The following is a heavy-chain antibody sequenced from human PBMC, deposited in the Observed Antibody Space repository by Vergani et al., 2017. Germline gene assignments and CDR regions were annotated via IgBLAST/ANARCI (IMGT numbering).Heavy chain of an antibody. CDR1: DSSIMTNPY. CDR2: IHHSGDT. J-gene: IGHJ6*02. CDR3: ARHRGSGGFFPSTYFYGMDV. Sequence: QVQLQESGPGLVKPSETLTLTCDVSDSSIMTNPYWGWFRQSPGKGLVWFGCIHHSGDTHYNSSLKSRVSISIVSSSKFSLSLTSVTAADTAIYYCARHRGSGGFFPSTYFYGMDVWGHGTTVTVSS. D-gene: IGHD3-10*01. V-gene: IGHV4-38-2*01.